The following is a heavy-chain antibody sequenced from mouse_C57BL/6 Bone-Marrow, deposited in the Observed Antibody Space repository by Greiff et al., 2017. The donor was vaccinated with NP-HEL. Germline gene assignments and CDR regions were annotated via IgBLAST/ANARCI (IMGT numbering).Heavy chain of an antibody. Sequence: VQLKQSRAELVKPGASVQLSCTASGFNIKDYYMHWVKQRTEQGLEWIGRIDPEDGETKYAPKFQGKATITADTSSNTAYLQLSSLTSEDTAVYYCARDYGSFYYYAMDYWGQGTSVTVSS. J-gene: IGHJ4*01. CDR1: GFNIKDYY. D-gene: IGHD1-1*01. CDR2: IDPEDGET. V-gene: IGHV14-2*01. CDR3: ARDYGSFYYYAMDY.